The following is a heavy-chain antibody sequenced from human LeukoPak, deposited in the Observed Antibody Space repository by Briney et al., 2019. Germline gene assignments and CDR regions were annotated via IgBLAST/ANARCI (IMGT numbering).Heavy chain of an antibody. J-gene: IGHJ4*02. CDR2: ISYDGSNK. V-gene: IGHV3-30*18. CDR1: GFTFSSYG. D-gene: IGHD6-19*01. CDR3: AKDLRQWLVHSYFDY. Sequence: PGGSLRLSCAASGFTFSSYGMHWVRQAPGKGLEWVAVISYDGSNKYYADSVKGRFTISRDNSKNTLYLQMNSLRAEDTAVYYCAKDLRQWLVHSYFDYWGREPWSPSPQ.